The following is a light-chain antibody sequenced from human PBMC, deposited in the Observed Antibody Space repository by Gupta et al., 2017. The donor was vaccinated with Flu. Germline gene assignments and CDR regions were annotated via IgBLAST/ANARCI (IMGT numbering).Light chain of an antibody. Sequence: VMTQSPATLSVSPGERATLSCRASQSVSSNLAWYQQKPGQAPRLLIYGASTRATGIPARFSGSGSGTEFTLTISSLQSEDFAVYYCQQYNNWPQTFGQGTRVEIK. J-gene: IGKJ1*01. V-gene: IGKV3-15*01. CDR2: GAS. CDR1: QSVSSN. CDR3: QQYNNWPQT.